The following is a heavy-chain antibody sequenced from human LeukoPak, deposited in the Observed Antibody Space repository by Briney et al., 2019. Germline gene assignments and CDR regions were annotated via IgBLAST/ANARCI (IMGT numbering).Heavy chain of an antibody. J-gene: IGHJ4*02. CDR1: GYTFTDYY. D-gene: IGHD3-22*01. V-gene: IGHV1-69*04. CDR3: ASDYYDSSGYYLRGGY. Sequence: ASVKVSCKASGYTFTDYYMHWVRQAPGQGLEWMGRIIPILGIANYAQKFQGRVTITADKSTSTAYMELSSLSSEDTAVYYCASDYYDSSGYYLRGGYWGQGTLVTVSS. CDR2: IIPILGIA.